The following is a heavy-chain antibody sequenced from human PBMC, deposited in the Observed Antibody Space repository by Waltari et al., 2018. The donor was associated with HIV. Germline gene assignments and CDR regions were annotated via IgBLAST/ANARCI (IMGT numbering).Heavy chain of an antibody. D-gene: IGHD3-10*01. CDR1: GYAFTGSY. J-gene: IGHJ4*02. CDR3: ARDPSYGFGENDY. V-gene: IGHV1-2*02. Sequence: VQLVESGAEVKKPGASLKVSCKASGYAFTGSYIHWVRQAPGQGLEWGGWINPKTGDTNFAQKFQGRVTMTRDTSISTAYMELSRLTSDDTAVYYCARDPSYGFGENDYWGQGTLFTVSS. CDR2: INPKTGDT.